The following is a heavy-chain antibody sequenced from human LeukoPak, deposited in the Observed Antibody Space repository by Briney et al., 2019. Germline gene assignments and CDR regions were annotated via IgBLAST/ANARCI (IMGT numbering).Heavy chain of an antibody. CDR1: GFTFSSYE. CDR3: AREHSSGWYGAIDY. D-gene: IGHD6-19*01. CDR2: ISTSSSTM. V-gene: IGHV3-48*01. Sequence: GGSLRLSCAASGFTFSSYEMNWVRQAPGKGLEWVSFISTSSSTMYYADSVKGRFTISRDNAKNSLYLQMNSLRAEDTAVFYCAREHSSGWYGAIDYWGQGTLVTVSS. J-gene: IGHJ4*02.